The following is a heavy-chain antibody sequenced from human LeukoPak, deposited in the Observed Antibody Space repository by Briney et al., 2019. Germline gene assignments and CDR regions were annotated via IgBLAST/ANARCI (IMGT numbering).Heavy chain of an antibody. Sequence: ASVKVSCKASGYTFTGYYMHWVRQAPGQGLEWMGWINPNSGGTNYAQKFQGRVTMTRDTSISTAYMELSRLRSDDTAVYYCARALPRLSGSYYAGSMNYWGQGTLVTVSS. CDR1: GYTFTGYY. V-gene: IGHV1-2*02. J-gene: IGHJ4*02. CDR3: ARALPRLSGSYYAGSMNY. CDR2: INPNSGGT. D-gene: IGHD1-26*01.